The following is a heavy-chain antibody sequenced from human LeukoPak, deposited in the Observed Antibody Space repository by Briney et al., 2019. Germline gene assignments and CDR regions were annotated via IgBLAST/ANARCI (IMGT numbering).Heavy chain of an antibody. CDR3: ARGRVVATISDAFDI. J-gene: IGHJ3*02. Sequence: ASVKVSCKASGYTFTSYYMHWVRQAPGQGLEWMGIINPSGGSTSYAQKFQGRVTMTRDMSTSTVYMELSSLRSEDTAVYYCARGRVVATISDAFDIWGQGTMVTVSS. CDR2: INPSGGST. V-gene: IGHV1-46*01. D-gene: IGHD5-12*01. CDR1: GYTFTSYY.